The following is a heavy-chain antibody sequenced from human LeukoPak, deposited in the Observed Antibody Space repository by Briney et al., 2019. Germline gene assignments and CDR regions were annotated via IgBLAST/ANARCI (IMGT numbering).Heavy chain of an antibody. Sequence: GGSLRLSCAASGFTFGTYAMSWVRQAPGKGLEWVSAISSSGGNIYYADSVKGRFTISRDNSRNTLYLQMNSLRAEDTAVYYCAKPSSGYTSFHIWGQGTMVTVSS. V-gene: IGHV3-23*01. D-gene: IGHD3-22*01. CDR3: AKPSSGYTSFHI. CDR2: ISSSGGNI. CDR1: GFTFGTYA. J-gene: IGHJ3*02.